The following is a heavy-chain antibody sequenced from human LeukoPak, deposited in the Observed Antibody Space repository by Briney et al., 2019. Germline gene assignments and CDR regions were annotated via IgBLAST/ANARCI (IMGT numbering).Heavy chain of an antibody. CDR1: GGSISSYY. CDR3: ARVFASSGYYYFDY. Sequence: SETLSLTCTVSGGSISSYYWSWIRQPPGKGLEWIGYIYYSGSTNYNPSLKSRVTISVDTSKNQFSLKLSSVTAADTAVYYCARVFASSGYYYFDYWGQGTLVTVSS. J-gene: IGHJ4*02. D-gene: IGHD3-22*01. V-gene: IGHV4-59*01. CDR2: IYYSGST.